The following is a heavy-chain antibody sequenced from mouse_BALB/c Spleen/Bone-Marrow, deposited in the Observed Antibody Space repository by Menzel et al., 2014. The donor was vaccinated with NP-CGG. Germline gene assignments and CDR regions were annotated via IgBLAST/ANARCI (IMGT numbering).Heavy chain of an antibody. V-gene: IGHV5-17*02. D-gene: IGHD1-1*01. CDR2: ISSGSSTI. Sequence: EVKLVESGGGLVQPGGSRKLSCAASGFTFSSFGMHWVRQAPEKGLEWVAYISSGSSTIYYADTAKGRFTISRDNPKNTLFLQMTSLRSEDTAMYYCARGDLLRGFAYWGQGTLVTVSA. J-gene: IGHJ3*01. CDR1: GFTFSSFG. CDR3: ARGDLLRGFAY.